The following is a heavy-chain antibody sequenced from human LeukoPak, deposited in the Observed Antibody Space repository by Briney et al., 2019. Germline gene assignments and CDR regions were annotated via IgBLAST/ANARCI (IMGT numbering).Heavy chain of an antibody. CDR1: GFTVSSNY. V-gene: IGHV3-66*01. D-gene: IGHD4-11*01. Sequence: PGGSLRLSCAASGFTVSSNYMSWVRQAPGKGLEGVSVIYSGGSTYYADSVKGRFTISRDNAKNSVYLQMNSLRAEDTAVYYCAKGPGLQSWFSPDYWGQGTLVTVSS. CDR3: AKGPGLQSWFSPDY. J-gene: IGHJ4*02. CDR2: IYSGGST.